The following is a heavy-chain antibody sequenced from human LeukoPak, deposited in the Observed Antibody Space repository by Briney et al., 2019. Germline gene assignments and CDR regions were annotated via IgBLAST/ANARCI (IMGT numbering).Heavy chain of an antibody. J-gene: IGHJ2*01. CDR2: ISYSGST. D-gene: IGHD3-9*01. CDR3: ARGDLGPLKTGWSYRYWYFDL. CDR1: GGSISSGGYY. V-gene: IGHV4-31*03. Sequence: PSETLSLTCTVSGGSISSGGYYWSWIRQHPGKGLEWIGYISYSGSTYYNPSLKSRVTISVDTSKNHFSLKLSSVTAADTAVYYCARGDLGPLKTGWSYRYWYFDLWGRGTLVTVSS.